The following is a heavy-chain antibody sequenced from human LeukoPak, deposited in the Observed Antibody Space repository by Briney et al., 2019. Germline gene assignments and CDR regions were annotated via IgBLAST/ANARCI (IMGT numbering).Heavy chain of an antibody. CDR1: GYTFTGYY. CDR3: ARVACSGGSCYSDAFDI. Sequence: ASVKVSCKASGYTFTGYYMHWARQAPGQGLEWMGWINPNSGGTNYAQKFQGRVTMTRDTSISTAYMELSRLRSDDTAVYYCARVACSGGSCYSDAFDIWGQGTMVTVSS. J-gene: IGHJ3*02. D-gene: IGHD2-15*01. CDR2: INPNSGGT. V-gene: IGHV1-2*02.